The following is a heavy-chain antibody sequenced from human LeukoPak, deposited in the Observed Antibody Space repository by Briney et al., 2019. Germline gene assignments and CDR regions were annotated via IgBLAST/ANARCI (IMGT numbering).Heavy chain of an antibody. V-gene: IGHV3-23*01. CDR2: VSGSGGST. CDR1: GFTFSSYA. Sequence: GGSLRLSCAASGFTFSSYAMSWARQAPGKGLEWLSVVSGSGGSTYYADSVKGRFTISRDNSKNTLYLQMNSLKAEDTAVYYCAKESELLCGGWLDPWGQGTLVTVSS. CDR3: AKESELLCGGWLDP. J-gene: IGHJ5*02. D-gene: IGHD2-2*01.